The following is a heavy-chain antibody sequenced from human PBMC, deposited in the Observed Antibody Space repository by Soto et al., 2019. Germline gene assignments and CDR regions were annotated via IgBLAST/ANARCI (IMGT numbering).Heavy chain of an antibody. V-gene: IGHV1-69*06. D-gene: IGHD3-22*01. J-gene: IGHJ2*01. CDR1: GGTFSSYA. CDR2: IIPIFGTA. CDR3: ARDRYYYDSSTRYFDL. Sequence: SVKVSCKASGGTFSSYAISWVRQAPGQGLEWMGGIIPIFGTANYAQKFQGRVTITADKSTSTAYMELSSLRSEDTAVYYCARDRYYYDSSTRYFDLWGRGTLVTVSS.